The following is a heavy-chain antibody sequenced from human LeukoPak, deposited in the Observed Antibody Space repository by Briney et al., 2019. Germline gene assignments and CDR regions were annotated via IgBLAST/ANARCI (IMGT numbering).Heavy chain of an antibody. V-gene: IGHV4-59*08. J-gene: IGHJ5*01. CDR1: GGSMTSYY. D-gene: IGHD2-2*01. CDR2: IYYSGGT. Sequence: PSETLSLTCTASGGSMTSYYWGWIRQPPGKGLEWIAYIYYSGGTNYNPSLKSRVTISVNPSKNQFSLKLSSVTAADTAVYYCARHARSTFSTSCYDSWGQGTLVTVSS. CDR3: ARHARSTFSTSCYDS.